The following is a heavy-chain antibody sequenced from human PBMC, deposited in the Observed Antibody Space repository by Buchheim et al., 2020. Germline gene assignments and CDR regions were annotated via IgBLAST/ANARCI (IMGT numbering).Heavy chain of an antibody. Sequence: EVQLLESGGGLVQTGGSLRLSCAASGFSFSDYSMNWVRQAPGKGLEWVSYISGVSSTIYYADSVKGRLTISRDNAKSSLYLQMNSLRDEDTAVYYCARGGGLVLGTSHYWGRGTL. CDR1: GFSFSDYS. V-gene: IGHV3-48*02. CDR3: ARGGGLVLGTSHY. J-gene: IGHJ4*02. D-gene: IGHD2-2*01. CDR2: ISGVSSTI.